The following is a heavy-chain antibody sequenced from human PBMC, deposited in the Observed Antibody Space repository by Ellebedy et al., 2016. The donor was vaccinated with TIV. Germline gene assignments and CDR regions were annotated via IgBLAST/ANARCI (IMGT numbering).Heavy chain of an antibody. J-gene: IGHJ4*02. CDR3: AREGYSGSYRYFFGY. Sequence: GESLKIPCATPGFTFSDYYLNWIRQAPEKGLEWVSHISDSGTYTNYADTVKGQFSISRDTAKNSLYLQMNSLRAEDTAVYYCAREGYSGSYRYFFGYWGQGTLVTVSS. V-gene: IGHV3-11*05. D-gene: IGHD1-26*01. CDR2: ISDSGTYT. CDR1: GFTFSDYY.